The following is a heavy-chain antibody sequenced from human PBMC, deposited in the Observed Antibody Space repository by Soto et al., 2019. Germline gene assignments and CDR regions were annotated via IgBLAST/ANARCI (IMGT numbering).Heavy chain of an antibody. CDR2: ISGSGGTT. V-gene: IGHV3-23*01. CDR1: GFTFSNYA. J-gene: IGHJ4*02. CDR3: AKFFVETGSNSGWPWSFHY. D-gene: IGHD6-25*01. Sequence: EVQLLESGGGLVQPGRSLRLSCAASGFTFSNYAMSWVRQAPGQGLDWVSAISGSGGTTYYADSVKGWFTISRDNSKNTLFLQMNSLRAEDAAVYYCAKFFVETGSNSGWPWSFHYWGQGTLVTGSS.